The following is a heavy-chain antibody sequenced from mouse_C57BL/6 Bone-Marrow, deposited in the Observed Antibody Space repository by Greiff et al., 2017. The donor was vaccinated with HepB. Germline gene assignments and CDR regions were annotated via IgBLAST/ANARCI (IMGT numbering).Heavy chain of an antibody. J-gene: IGHJ3*01. CDR1: GFSLTSYG. CDR3: ARNYPSYWDWFAY. CDR2: IWSGGST. D-gene: IGHD4-1*01. Sequence: VQLQQSGPGLVQPSQSLSITCTVSGFSLTSYGVHWVRQSPGKGLEWLGVIWSGGSTDYNAAFISRLSISKDNSKSQVFFKMNSLQDDDTAIYYCARNYPSYWDWFAYWGQGTLVTVSA. V-gene: IGHV2-2*01.